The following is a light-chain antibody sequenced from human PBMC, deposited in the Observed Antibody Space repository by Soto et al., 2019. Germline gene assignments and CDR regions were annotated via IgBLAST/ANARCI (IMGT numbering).Light chain of an antibody. V-gene: IGLV2-14*01. Sequence: QSALTQPASVSGSPGQSITISCTGTSSDVGGYNYVSWYQQHPGKAPKLMIYEVSNRPSGVSNRFSGSKSGNTASHTISGLQAEDEADYYCSSYTSSSPYVFATGTKVTVL. CDR2: EVS. CDR3: SSYTSSSPYV. CDR1: SSDVGGYNY. J-gene: IGLJ1*01.